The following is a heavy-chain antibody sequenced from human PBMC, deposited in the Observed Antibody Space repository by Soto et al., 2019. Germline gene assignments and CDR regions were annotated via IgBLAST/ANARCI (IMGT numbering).Heavy chain of an antibody. J-gene: IGHJ4*02. D-gene: IGHD2-15*01. Sequence: QITLKESGPTLVKPTQTLTLTCTFSGFSLTTTGVHVGWIRQPPGKALEWLALIYWDDDKRISPSLSSRLTITKETSKNPVVLTMTNMDPVDTATYYCAHVGVGYCNGVSCSEDYWGQGTLVTVSS. CDR1: GFSLTTTGVH. CDR2: IYWDDDK. V-gene: IGHV2-5*02. CDR3: AHVGVGYCNGVSCSEDY.